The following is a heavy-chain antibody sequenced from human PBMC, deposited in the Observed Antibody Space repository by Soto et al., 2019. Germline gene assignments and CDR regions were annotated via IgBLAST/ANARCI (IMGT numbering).Heavy chain of an antibody. D-gene: IGHD3-16*02. J-gene: IGHJ4*02. CDR1: GFTFSSYG. Sequence: GSVRLSCAASGFTFSSYGMHWVRQAPGKGLEWVAVISYDGGNKYYADSVKGRFTISRDNSKNTLYLQMNSLRAEDTAVYYCAKTYYDYVWGSYRSFDYWGQGTLVTVSS. CDR2: ISYDGGNK. CDR3: AKTYYDYVWGSYRSFDY. V-gene: IGHV3-30*18.